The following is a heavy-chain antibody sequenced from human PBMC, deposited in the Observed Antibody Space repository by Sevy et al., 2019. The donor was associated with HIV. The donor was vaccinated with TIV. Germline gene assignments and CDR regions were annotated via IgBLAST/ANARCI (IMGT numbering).Heavy chain of an antibody. V-gene: IGHV3-74*01. Sequence: GGSLRLPCAASGFTFSRYWMHWVRQAPGKGLVWVSLITSDGNSTAYADSVKGRFTISRDNARSTLYLQMNSLRAEDTAVYYCARDFSSGAGFLEWLPNYYYGMDVWGQGTTVTVSS. J-gene: IGHJ6*02. CDR1: GFTFSRYW. D-gene: IGHD3-3*01. CDR2: ITSDGNST. CDR3: ARDFSSGAGFLEWLPNYYYGMDV.